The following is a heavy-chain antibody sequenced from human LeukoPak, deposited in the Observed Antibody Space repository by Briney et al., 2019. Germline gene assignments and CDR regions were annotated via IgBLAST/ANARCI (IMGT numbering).Heavy chain of an antibody. Sequence: GGSLRLSCTGSGFTFSSYGMGWVRQAPGKGLEWVSVISASGGSTYYEDSVKGRFSISRDNSKNTVYVQMNSLRAEDTAIYYCVKETTRGSGSGGFDYWGQGTLVTVSS. CDR1: GFTFSSYG. J-gene: IGHJ4*02. CDR3: VKETTRGSGSGGFDY. CDR2: ISASGGST. D-gene: IGHD3-10*01. V-gene: IGHV3-23*01.